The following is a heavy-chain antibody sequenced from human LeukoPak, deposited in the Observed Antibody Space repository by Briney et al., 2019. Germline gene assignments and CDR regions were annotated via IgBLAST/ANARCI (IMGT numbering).Heavy chain of an antibody. Sequence: GGSLRLSCAASGFTFSSYSMNWIRQAPGKGLEWVSSISSSSSYTYYADSVKGRFTISRDNAKNSLYLQMNSLRAEDTAVYYCARDVDSSGWYGSYWGQGTLVTVSS. CDR1: GFTFSSYS. CDR3: ARDVDSSGWYGSY. D-gene: IGHD6-19*01. J-gene: IGHJ4*02. V-gene: IGHV3-21*01. CDR2: ISSSSSYT.